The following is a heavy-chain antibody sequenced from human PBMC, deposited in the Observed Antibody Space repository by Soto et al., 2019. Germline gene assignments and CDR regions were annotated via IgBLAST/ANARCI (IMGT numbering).Heavy chain of an antibody. CDR2: ISGSGGST. D-gene: IGHD2-15*01. CDR1: GFTFSSYA. CDR3: AKPDIVVVVAATRPPPV. V-gene: IGHV3-23*01. Sequence: EVQMLESGGGLVQPGGSLRLSCAASGFTFSSYAMSWVRQAPGKGLEWVSAISGSGGSTYYADSVKGRFTISRDKSKNPLYLKMNSLSAEDTAVYFCAKPDIVVVVAATRPPPVWGQGTLVTVFS. J-gene: IGHJ4*02.